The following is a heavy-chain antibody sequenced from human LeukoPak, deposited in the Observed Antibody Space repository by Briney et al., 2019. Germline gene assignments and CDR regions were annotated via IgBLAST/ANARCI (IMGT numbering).Heavy chain of an antibody. J-gene: IGHJ4*02. V-gene: IGHV4-34*01. Sequence: SETLSLTCAVYGGSFSGYYWSWIRQPPEKGLEWIGEINHSGSTNYNPSLKSRVTISVDTSKNQFSLKLSSVTAADTAVYYCARDLLYGSGSSWGQGTLVTVSS. CDR3: ARDLLYGSGSS. CDR2: INHSGST. CDR1: GGSFSGYY. D-gene: IGHD3-10*01.